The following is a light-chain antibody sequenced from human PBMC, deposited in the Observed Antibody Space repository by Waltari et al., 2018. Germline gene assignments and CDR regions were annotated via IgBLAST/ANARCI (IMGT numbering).Light chain of an antibody. Sequence: LTQSPGTLSLSPGDRATLSCRASQTIGTYLVWYQQKPGQPPRLLMYAASRRATGVPDRFSGSGSGTDFSLTISRLEPEDFAVYYCQNHERLPATFGQGTRVEIK. CDR1: QTIGTY. V-gene: IGKV3-20*01. CDR2: AAS. CDR3: QNHERLPAT. J-gene: IGKJ1*01.